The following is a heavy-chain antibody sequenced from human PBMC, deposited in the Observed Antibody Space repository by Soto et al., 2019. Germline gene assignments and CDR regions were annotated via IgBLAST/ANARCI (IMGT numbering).Heavy chain of an antibody. CDR3: ARDGLAGNVTYYYSMDV. D-gene: IGHD1-1*01. CDR1: GASVTGSSDY. Sequence: QVQLQESGPGLVRPSETLSLTCTVSGASVTGSSDYWTWIRQPPGQALEWIGNFYYSGTTTHYNPSLKSRVTISLDTSKKQLYLTLTSVTAADTAVYYCARDGLAGNVTYYYSMDVWGQGTAVTVTS. CDR2: FYYSGTTT. V-gene: IGHV4-61*01. J-gene: IGHJ6*02.